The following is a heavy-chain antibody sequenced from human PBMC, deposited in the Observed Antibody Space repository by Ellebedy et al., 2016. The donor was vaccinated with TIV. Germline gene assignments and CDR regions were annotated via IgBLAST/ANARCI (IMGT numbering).Heavy chain of an antibody. D-gene: IGHD2-15*01. J-gene: IGHJ4*02. CDR1: EFTFSTYH. CDR2: IWYDGTAK. CDR3: ARELGGSGGSDFDY. V-gene: IGHV3-33*01. Sequence: PGGSLRLSCAASEFTFSTYHMHWVRQAPGKGLEWVAVIWYDGTAKFYAESVKGRFTISRDNSQNTLYREMNSLRADDTALYYCARELGGSGGSDFDYWGPGTLVTVSS.